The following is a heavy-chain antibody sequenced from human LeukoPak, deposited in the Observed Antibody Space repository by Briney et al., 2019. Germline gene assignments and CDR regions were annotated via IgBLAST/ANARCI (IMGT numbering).Heavy chain of an antibody. J-gene: IGHJ5*02. D-gene: IGHD4-17*01. Sequence: ASVKVSCKASGYTFTGYYMHWVRQAPGQGLEWMGWINPNSGGTNYAQKFQGRVTMTRDTSISTAYMELSRLRSDDTAVYYCARYFMDYGDYVVGDWFDPWGQGTLVTVSS. CDR3: ARYFMDYGDYVVGDWFDP. V-gene: IGHV1-2*02. CDR1: GYTFTGYY. CDR2: INPNSGGT.